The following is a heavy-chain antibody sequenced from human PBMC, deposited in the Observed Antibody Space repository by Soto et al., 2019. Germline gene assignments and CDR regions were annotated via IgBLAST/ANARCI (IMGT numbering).Heavy chain of an antibody. CDR1: GFTFXSXX. Sequence: XGSXRLSCAASGFTFXSXXXHWVRQATGKGLEWVSAIGTAGDTYYPGSVKGRFTISRENAKNSLYLQMNSLKTEDTGIYYCTTDSYSSIIVVRFDYWGHGTLVTVSS. CDR3: TTDSYSSIIVVRFDY. CDR2: IGTAGDT. V-gene: IGHV3-13*01. D-gene: IGHD3-22*01. J-gene: IGHJ4*01.